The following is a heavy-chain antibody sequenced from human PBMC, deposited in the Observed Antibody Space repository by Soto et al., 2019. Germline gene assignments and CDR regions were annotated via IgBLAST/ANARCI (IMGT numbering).Heavy chain of an antibody. V-gene: IGHV3-30*03. D-gene: IGHD5-18*01. CDR2: ISYDGGLQ. J-gene: IGHJ4*02. Sequence: QAQLVASGGGVVQPGRSLRLSCAASGFTFSSYGMHWVRQAPGTGLGWVAVISYDGGLQHYADSVKGRFTISRDNSKTMVLLQMNSLRAEDTAVYYCVSDRGYGHASVPYSWGQGTLVSVSS. CDR3: VSDRGYGHASVPYS. CDR1: GFTFSSYG.